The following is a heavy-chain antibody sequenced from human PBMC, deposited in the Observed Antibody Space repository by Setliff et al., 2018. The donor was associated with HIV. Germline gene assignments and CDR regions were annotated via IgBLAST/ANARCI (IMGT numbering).Heavy chain of an antibody. CDR2: IIPILGIA. Sequence: GASVKVSCKASGGTFSSYAISWVRQAPGQGLEWMGGIIPILGIANYAQKLQGRVTITADKSTSTAYMELSSLRSEDTAVYYCALYYYDSSGYYDLDYWGQGTLVTVSS. CDR1: GGTFSSYA. V-gene: IGHV1-69*10. D-gene: IGHD3-22*01. J-gene: IGHJ4*02. CDR3: ALYYYDSSGYYDLDY.